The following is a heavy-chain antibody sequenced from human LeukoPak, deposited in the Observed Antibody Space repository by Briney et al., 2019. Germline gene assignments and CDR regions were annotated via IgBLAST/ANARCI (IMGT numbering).Heavy chain of an antibody. J-gene: IGHJ4*02. CDR1: GFTFDDYA. CDR2: ISWNSGSI. V-gene: IGHV3-9*01. Sequence: PGGSLRLSCAASGFTFDDYAMHWVRQAPGKGLEWVSGISWNSGSIGYADSVKGRFTISRDNAKNSLYLQMNSLRAEDTALYYCARYSGYSSSLDYWGQGTLVTVSS. D-gene: IGHD6-13*01. CDR3: ARYSGYSSSLDY.